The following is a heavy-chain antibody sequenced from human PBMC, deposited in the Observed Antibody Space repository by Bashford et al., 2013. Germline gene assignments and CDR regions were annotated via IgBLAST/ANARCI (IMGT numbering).Heavy chain of an antibody. V-gene: IGHV1-69*10. J-gene: IGHJ3*02. CDR3: ASNLWFGESFLAFDI. CDR1: GGTFNIYA. D-gene: IGHD3-10*01. CDR2: IIPILGIA. Sequence: VASVKVSCKASGGTFNIYAICWVRQAPGQGLEWMGGIIPILGIANYAQKFQGRVTITADKSTSTAYMELSSLRSEDTAVYYCASNLWFGESFLAFDIWGQGTMVTVSS.